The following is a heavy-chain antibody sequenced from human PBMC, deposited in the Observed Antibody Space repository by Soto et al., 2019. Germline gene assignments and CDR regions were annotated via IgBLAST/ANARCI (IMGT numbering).Heavy chain of an antibody. V-gene: IGHV5-51*01. Sequence: GESLKISCKASGYSFTTYWIGWVRQMPGKGLEWMGIIYPGDSDTRYSPSFQGQVTISADKSISTAYLQWSSLKASDSAMFYCARKDIAGNSVDFWGQGTLVTVYS. D-gene: IGHD6-13*01. CDR3: ARKDIAGNSVDF. CDR1: GYSFTTYW. J-gene: IGHJ4*02. CDR2: IYPGDSDT.